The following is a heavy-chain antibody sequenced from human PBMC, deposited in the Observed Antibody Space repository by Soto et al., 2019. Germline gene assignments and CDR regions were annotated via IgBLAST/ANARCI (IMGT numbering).Heavy chain of an antibody. CDR3: ARDGRAFSIFGETMDV. CDR1: GFTFTNYA. CDR2: ISAYSGDT. J-gene: IGHJ6*02. V-gene: IGHV1-18*01. Sequence: ASVKVSCKHSGFTFTNYAINWVRQAPGQGLHWMGWISAYSGDTKYAQRFQDRLTVTTDPSTTTDYMELRSLRSDETAVYYCARDGRAFSIFGETMDVWGQGTTVTVSS. D-gene: IGHD3-3*01.